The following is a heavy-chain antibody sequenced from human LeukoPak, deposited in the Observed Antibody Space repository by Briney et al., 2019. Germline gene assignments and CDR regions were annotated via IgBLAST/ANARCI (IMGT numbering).Heavy chain of an antibody. D-gene: IGHD3-10*01. J-gene: IGHJ3*02. V-gene: IGHV3-23*01. Sequence: GGSLRLSCAASGFTFRSYDMSWVRQAPGKGLEWVSVISGSGASTYYADSVKGRFTISRDNSKNTLYLQMHSLRAEDTAVYYCAKRSPENAFDIWGQGTMVTVSS. CDR1: GFTFRSYD. CDR3: AKRSPENAFDI. CDR2: ISGSGAST.